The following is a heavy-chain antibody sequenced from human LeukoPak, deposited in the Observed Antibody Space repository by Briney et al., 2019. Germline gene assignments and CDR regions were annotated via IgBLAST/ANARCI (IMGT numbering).Heavy chain of an antibody. CDR1: GGSISSGDSY. Sequence: SQTLSLTCTVSGGSISSGDSYWSWIRQPPGKGLEWIGYTYYSGSTYYNPSLKSRVTISVDTSKNQFSLQLSSVTAADTAVYYCPRPYYYDSRIDPWGQGTLVTVSS. CDR3: PRPYYYDSRIDP. D-gene: IGHD3-22*01. V-gene: IGHV4-30-4*01. CDR2: TYYSGST. J-gene: IGHJ5*02.